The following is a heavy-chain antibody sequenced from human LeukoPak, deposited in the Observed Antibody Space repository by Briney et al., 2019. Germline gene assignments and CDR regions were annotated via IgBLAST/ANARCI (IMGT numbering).Heavy chain of an antibody. CDR2: IAYHGNTE. J-gene: IGHJ4*02. Sequence: GGSLRLSCAVSGFTISSHGMHWARQAPGKGPEWVAMIAYHGNTEYYGDSVKGRFTISRDNSKNTLYLQMDSLRAEDTAVYHCAKDLALPYYYDSSGSEGLDYWGQGTLVTVSS. D-gene: IGHD3-22*01. V-gene: IGHV3-30*18. CDR1: GFTISSHG. CDR3: AKDLALPYYYDSSGSEGLDY.